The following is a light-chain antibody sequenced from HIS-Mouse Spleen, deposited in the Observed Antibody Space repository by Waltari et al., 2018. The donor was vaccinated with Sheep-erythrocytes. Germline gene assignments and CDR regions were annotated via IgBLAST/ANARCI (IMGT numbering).Light chain of an antibody. Sequence: QSALTQPRSVSGSPGQSITIPCTGTSSDVGSYNLVSWYQQHPGQAPKLMIYEGSKRPSGVSNRFSGSKSGNTASLTISGLQAEDEADYYCCSYAGSSTLVFGGGTKLTVL. CDR1: SSDVGSYNL. CDR3: CSYAGSSTLV. J-gene: IGLJ2*01. CDR2: EGS. V-gene: IGLV2-23*01.